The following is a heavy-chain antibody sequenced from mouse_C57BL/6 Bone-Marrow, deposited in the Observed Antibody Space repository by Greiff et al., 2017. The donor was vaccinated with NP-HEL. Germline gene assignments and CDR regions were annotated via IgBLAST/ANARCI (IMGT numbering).Heavy chain of an antibody. J-gene: IGHJ3*01. V-gene: IGHV2-4*01. CDR2: IWSGGST. Sequence: QVQLQQSGPGLVQPSQSLSITCTVSGFSLTSYGVHWVRQPPGKGLEWLGVIWSGGSTDYNAAFISRLSISKDNSKSQVFFTMNSLQADDTAIYYCAKNSYYDYDSWFAYWGQGTLVTVSA. CDR3: AKNSYYDYDSWFAY. CDR1: GFSLTSYG. D-gene: IGHD2-4*01.